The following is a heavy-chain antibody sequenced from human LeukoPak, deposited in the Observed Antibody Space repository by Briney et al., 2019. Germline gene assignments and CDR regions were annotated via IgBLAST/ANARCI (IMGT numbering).Heavy chain of an antibody. D-gene: IGHD3-10*01. V-gene: IGHV3-74*01. CDR1: GFTFSSYE. CDR3: VKDFGGELDS. CDR2: INEDGRVT. J-gene: IGHJ5*01. Sequence: GGSLRLSCIASGFTFSSYEMSWVRQAPGKGLVWVSRINEDGRVTSYATSVRGRFTIFRDSVENTLHLQMNSLRAEDTAVYYCVKDFGGELDSWGQGTLVTVSS.